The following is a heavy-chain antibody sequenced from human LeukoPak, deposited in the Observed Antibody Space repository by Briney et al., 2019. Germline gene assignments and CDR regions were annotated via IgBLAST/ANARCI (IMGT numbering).Heavy chain of an antibody. CDR2: IYHSGST. CDR1: GGSISSGGYS. D-gene: IGHD1-26*01. J-gene: IGHJ1*01. V-gene: IGHV4-30-2*01. Sequence: PSQTLSLTCAVSGGSISSGGYSWSWIRQPPGKGLEWIGYIYHSGSTYYTPSLKSRVTISVDRSKNQFSLKLSSVTAAATAVYYCARHGYSGSYYGAEYFQHWGQGTLVTVSS. CDR3: ARHGYSGSYYGAEYFQH.